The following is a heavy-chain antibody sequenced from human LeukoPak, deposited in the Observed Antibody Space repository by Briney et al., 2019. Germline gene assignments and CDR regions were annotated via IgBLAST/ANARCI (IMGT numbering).Heavy chain of an antibody. CDR3: AGLYYDFWSGYLGGNWFDP. CDR1: GGSISSGGYY. J-gene: IGHJ5*02. V-gene: IGHV4-31*03. Sequence: SETLSLTCTVSGGSISSGGYYWSWIRQHPGKGLEWIGYIYYSGSTYYNPSLKSRVTISVDTSKNQFSLKLSSVTAADTAVYYRAGLYYDFWSGYLGGNWFDPWGQGTLVTVSS. D-gene: IGHD3-3*01. CDR2: IYYSGST.